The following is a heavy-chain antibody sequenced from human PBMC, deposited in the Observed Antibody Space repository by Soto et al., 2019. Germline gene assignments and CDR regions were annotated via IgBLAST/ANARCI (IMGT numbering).Heavy chain of an antibody. CDR2: ISWNSGSA. CDR3: VKGINSNFNHIRFHG. V-gene: IGHV3-9*01. J-gene: IGHJ4*02. CDR1: GFTFDDYA. Sequence: GGSMRLSCAASGFTFDDYAMHWVRQLPGKGLEWVSGISWNSGSAAYMDSVKGRFLISRDNAKKSLFLLMWSLRPEATALYYFVKGINSNFNHIRFHGWGQGTLVTVSS. D-gene: IGHD7-27*01.